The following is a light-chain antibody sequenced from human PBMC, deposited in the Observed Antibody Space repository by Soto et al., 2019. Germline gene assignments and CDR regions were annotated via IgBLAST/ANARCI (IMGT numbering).Light chain of an antibody. CDR3: LQDYNYPRT. Sequence: AIQMTQPPSSLSASVGDRVTITCRASQGIRNDLGWYQQKPGKAPKLLIYAASSLQSGVPSRFSGSGSGTDFTLTFSSLQTEDFATYYCLQDYNYPRTFGQGTKVEIK. CDR1: QGIRND. J-gene: IGKJ1*01. V-gene: IGKV1-6*01. CDR2: AAS.